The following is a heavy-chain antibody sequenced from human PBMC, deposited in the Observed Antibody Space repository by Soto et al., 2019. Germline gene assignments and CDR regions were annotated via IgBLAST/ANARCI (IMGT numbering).Heavy chain of an antibody. V-gene: IGHV1-3*01. CDR1: GYTFTSYA. CDR3: AREYSGYDDYYYYGMDV. CDR2: INAGNGTA. Sequence: ASVKVSCKASGYTFTSYAMHWVRQAPGQRLEWMGWINAGNGTANYAQKFQGRVTITADESTSTAYMELSSLRSEDTAVYYCAREYSGYDDYYYYGMDVWGQGTTVTVSS. J-gene: IGHJ6*02. D-gene: IGHD5-12*01.